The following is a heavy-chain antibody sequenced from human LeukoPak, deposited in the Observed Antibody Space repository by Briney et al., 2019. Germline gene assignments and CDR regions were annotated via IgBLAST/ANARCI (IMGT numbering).Heavy chain of an antibody. CDR3: ARKTLISTATEDYYYMDV. D-gene: IGHD3-10*01. J-gene: IGHJ6*03. V-gene: IGHV1-18*01. CDR2: ISAYNGNT. CDR1: GYTFTSYG. Sequence: ASVKVSCKASGYTFTSYGISWVRQAPGQGLEWMGWISAYNGNTNYAQKLQGRVTMTTDTSTSTAYTELRSLRSDDTAVYYCARKTLISTATEDYYYMDVWGKGTTVTVSS.